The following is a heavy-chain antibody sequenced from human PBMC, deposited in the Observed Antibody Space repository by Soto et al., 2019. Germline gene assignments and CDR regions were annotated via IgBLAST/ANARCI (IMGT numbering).Heavy chain of an antibody. CDR1: GSTFSSYA. CDR2: ISGSGGST. V-gene: IGHV3-23*01. J-gene: IGHJ3*02. CDR3: AKAGGITIFGVVNAFDI. D-gene: IGHD3-3*01. Sequence: GGSLRLSCAASGSTFSSYAMSWVRQAPGKGLEWVSAISGSGGSTYYADSVKGRFTISRDNSKNTLYLQMNSLRAEDTAVYYCAKAGGITIFGVVNAFDIWGQGTMVTVSS.